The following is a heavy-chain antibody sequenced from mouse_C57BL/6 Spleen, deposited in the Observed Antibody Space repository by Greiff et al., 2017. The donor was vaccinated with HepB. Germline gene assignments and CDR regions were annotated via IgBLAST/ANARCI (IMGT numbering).Heavy chain of an antibody. CDR3: ARLTADYAMDY. D-gene: IGHD1-2*01. J-gene: IGHJ4*01. CDR2: ISSGSSTI. Sequence: DVMLVESGGGLVKPGGSLKLSCAASGFTFSDYGMHWVRQAPEKGLEWVAYISSGSSTIYYADTVKGRFTISRDNAKNTLFLQMTSLRSEDTAMYYCARLTADYAMDYWGQGTSVTVSS. V-gene: IGHV5-17*01. CDR1: GFTFSDYG.